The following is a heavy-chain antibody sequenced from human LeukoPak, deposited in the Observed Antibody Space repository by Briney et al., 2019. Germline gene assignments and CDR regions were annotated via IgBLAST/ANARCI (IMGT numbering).Heavy chain of an antibody. D-gene: IGHD3-9*01. CDR1: GGSISSSSHY. J-gene: IGHJ6*02. Sequence: PSETLSLTCNVSGGSISSSSHYWGWIRQPPGKGLEWIGSIYHSGSTYYNPSLKSRVTISVDTSKNQFSLKLSSVTAADTAVFYCARVRMTGYYNYYYYGMDVWGQGTTVTVPS. V-gene: IGHV4-39*01. CDR2: IYHSGST. CDR3: ARVRMTGYYNYYYYGMDV.